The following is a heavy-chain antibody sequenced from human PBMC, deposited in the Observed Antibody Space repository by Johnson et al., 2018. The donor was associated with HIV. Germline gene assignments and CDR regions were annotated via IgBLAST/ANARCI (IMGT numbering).Heavy chain of an antibody. Sequence: QVQLVESGGGVVQPGRSLRLSCAASGFTFSSYAMHWVRQAPGKGLEYVSAIRGSDGSTDYADSVKGRFTISRDNSKNTLYLQMNSLRAEDTAVYYCARERVTDYDFWSGYPHDAFDIWGQGTMVTVSS. CDR1: GFTFSSYA. D-gene: IGHD3-3*01. CDR3: ARERVTDYDFWSGYPHDAFDI. V-gene: IGHV3-64*04. CDR2: IRGSDGST. J-gene: IGHJ3*02.